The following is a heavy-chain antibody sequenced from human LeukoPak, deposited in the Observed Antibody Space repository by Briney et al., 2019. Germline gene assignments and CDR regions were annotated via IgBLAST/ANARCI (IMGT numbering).Heavy chain of an antibody. J-gene: IGHJ5*02. CDR1: GYTFTSYY. CDR3: ARDAPSRIAAGWFDP. Sequence: ASVKVSCKASGYTFTSYYMHWVRQAPGQGLEWMGIINPSGGSTSYAQKFQGRVTMTRDTSTSTVYIELSSLRSEDTAVYYCARDAPSRIAAGWFDPWGQGTLVTVSS. CDR2: INPSGGST. D-gene: IGHD6-13*01. V-gene: IGHV1-46*01.